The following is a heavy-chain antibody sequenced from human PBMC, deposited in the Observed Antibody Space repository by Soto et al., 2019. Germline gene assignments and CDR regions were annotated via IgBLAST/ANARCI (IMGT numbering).Heavy chain of an antibody. CDR3: ARGDPIVGATRPYYYGMDV. J-gene: IGHJ6*02. CDR1: GYTFTGYY. Sequence: GASVKVSCKASGYTFTGYYMHWVRQAPGQGLEWMGWINPNSGGTNYAQKFQGWVTMTRDTSISTAYMELSRLRSDDTAVYYCARGDPIVGATRPYYYGMDVWGQGTTVTVSS. V-gene: IGHV1-2*04. CDR2: INPNSGGT. D-gene: IGHD1-26*01.